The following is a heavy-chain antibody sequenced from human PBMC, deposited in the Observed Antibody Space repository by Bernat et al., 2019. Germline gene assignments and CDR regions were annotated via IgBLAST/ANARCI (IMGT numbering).Heavy chain of an antibody. CDR2: ISGSGGST. J-gene: IGHJ2*01. CDR3: AKDRGYSGYDLDWYFDL. Sequence: EVQLLESGGGLVQPGGSLRLSCAASGFTFSSYAMSWVRQAPGKGLEWVSAISGSGGSTYYADSVKGRFTISRDNSKNTLYLQMSSLRAEDTAVYYCAKDRGYSGYDLDWYFDLWGRGTLVTVSS. CDR1: GFTFSSYA. D-gene: IGHD5-12*01. V-gene: IGHV3-23*01.